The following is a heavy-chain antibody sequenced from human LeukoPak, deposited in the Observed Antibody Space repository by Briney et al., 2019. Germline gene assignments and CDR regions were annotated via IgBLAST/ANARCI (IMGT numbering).Heavy chain of an antibody. CDR3: ARASGPGTRDY. Sequence: GGSLRLSCAASGFSFSSNWMSWVRQAPGKGLEWVASIKEDGTDKNYVDSVKGRFTISRDNAKNPLYLQMNSLRAEDSAVYYCARASGPGTRDYWGQGTLVTVSS. CDR1: GFSFSSNW. J-gene: IGHJ4*02. D-gene: IGHD1-26*01. V-gene: IGHV3-7*05. CDR2: IKEDGTDK.